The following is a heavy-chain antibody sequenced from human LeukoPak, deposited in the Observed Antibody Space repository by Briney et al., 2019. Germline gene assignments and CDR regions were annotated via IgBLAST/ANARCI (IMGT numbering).Heavy chain of an antibody. CDR1: GFTFSSYS. Sequence: GGSLRLSCAASGFTFSSYSMNWVRQAPRKGLEWVSSISSSSSYIYYADSVKGRFTISRDNAKNSPYLQMNSLRAEDTAVYYCARDTIAAAVNNVDYYYYYYMDVWGKGTTVTVSS. V-gene: IGHV3-21*01. J-gene: IGHJ6*03. CDR2: ISSSSSYI. D-gene: IGHD6-13*01. CDR3: ARDTIAAAVNNVDYYYYYYMDV.